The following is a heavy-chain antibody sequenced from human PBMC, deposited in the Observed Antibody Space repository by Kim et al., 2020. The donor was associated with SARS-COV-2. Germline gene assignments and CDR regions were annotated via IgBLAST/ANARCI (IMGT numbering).Heavy chain of an antibody. D-gene: IGHD1-1*01. J-gene: IGHJ4*02. V-gene: IGHV7-4-1*02. CDR2: P. Sequence: PTYAQGFTGRFVFSLDTSVSTAYLQISSLKAEDTAVYYCARDLNDQAADYWGQGTLVTVSS. CDR3: ARDLNDQAADY.